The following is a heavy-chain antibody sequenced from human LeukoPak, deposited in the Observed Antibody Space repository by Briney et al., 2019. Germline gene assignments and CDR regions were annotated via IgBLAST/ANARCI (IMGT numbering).Heavy chain of an antibody. D-gene: IGHD6-19*01. CDR3: ATTENSSGWFGY. CDR1: GGSIINYY. J-gene: IGHJ4*02. CDR2: IYYSGST. Sequence: PSETLSLTCTVSGGSIINYYWSWIRQSPGKGLEWVGYIYYSGSTNYNPSLKSRVTMSVDTSKNQFSLELNSVTAADTAVYYCATTENSSGWFGYWGQESLVIVSS. V-gene: IGHV4-59*08.